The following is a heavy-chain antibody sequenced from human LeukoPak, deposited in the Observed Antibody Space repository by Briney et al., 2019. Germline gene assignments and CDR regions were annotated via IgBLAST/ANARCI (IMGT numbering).Heavy chain of an antibody. Sequence: PGGSLRLSCAASGFTFSSYWMSWVCQAPGKGLEWVANIKQDGSEKYYVDSVKGRFTISRDNAKNSLYLQMNSLRAEDTAVYYCARAIVVVQGSAFDIWGQGTMVTVSS. J-gene: IGHJ3*02. CDR1: GFTFSSYW. CDR3: ARAIVVVQGSAFDI. V-gene: IGHV3-7*04. CDR2: IKQDGSEK. D-gene: IGHD2-21*01.